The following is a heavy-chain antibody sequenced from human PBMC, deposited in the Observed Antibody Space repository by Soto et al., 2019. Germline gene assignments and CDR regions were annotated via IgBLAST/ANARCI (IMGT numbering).Heavy chain of an antibody. J-gene: IGHJ6*02. CDR2: IDPSDSYT. V-gene: IGHV5-10-1*01. CDR1: GYSFTIYW. CDR3: ARRFPNCSSTSCYYYYYGMDV. Sequence: GESLKISCKGSGYSFTIYWISWVRQMPGKGLEWMGRIDPSDSYTNYSPSFQGHVTISADKSISTAYLQWSSLKASDTATYYCARRFPNCSSTSCYYYYYGMDVWGQGTTVTVSS. D-gene: IGHD2-2*01.